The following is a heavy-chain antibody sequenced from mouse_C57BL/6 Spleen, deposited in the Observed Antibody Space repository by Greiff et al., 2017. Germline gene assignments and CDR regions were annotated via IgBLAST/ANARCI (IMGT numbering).Heavy chain of an antibody. CDR2: IWSDGST. J-gene: IGHJ4*01. Sequence: QVQLKESGPGLVAPSQSLSITCTVSGFSLTSYGVHWVRQPPGKGLEWLVVIWSDGSTTYNSALKSRLSISKDNSKSQVFLKMNSLQTDDTAMYYCARHPYYYGSSWGAMDYWGQGTSVTVSS. V-gene: IGHV2-6-1*01. CDR1: GFSLTSYG. CDR3: ARHPYYYGSSWGAMDY. D-gene: IGHD1-1*01.